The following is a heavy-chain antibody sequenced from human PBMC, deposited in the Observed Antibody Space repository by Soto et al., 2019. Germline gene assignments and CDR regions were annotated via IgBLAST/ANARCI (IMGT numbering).Heavy chain of an antibody. CDR3: ARDWCSGGSCYLFFDY. D-gene: IGHD2-15*01. CDR1: GYAFTSYG. Sequence: QVQLVQSGAEVKKPGASVKVSCKASGYAFTSYGISYLRQAPGQALGWMGWISVYNGNTNYAQKFQGRVIMTTDTSTSTAYMELRSLRSDDTAVYYCARDWCSGGSCYLFFDYWGQGTLVTVSS. J-gene: IGHJ4*02. CDR2: ISVYNGNT. V-gene: IGHV1-18*04.